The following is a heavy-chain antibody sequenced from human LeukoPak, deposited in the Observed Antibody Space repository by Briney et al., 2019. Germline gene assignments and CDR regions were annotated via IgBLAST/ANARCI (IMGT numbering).Heavy chain of an antibody. D-gene: IGHD2-2*02. Sequence: SETLSLTCAVYGGSFSGYYWSWIRQPPGKGLEWIGEINHSGSTNYNPSLKSRVTISLDTSKNQFSLKLSSVTAADTAVYYCARGPAAIYMDVWDKGTTVTISS. CDR1: GGSFSGYY. CDR3: ARGPAAIYMDV. J-gene: IGHJ6*03. V-gene: IGHV4-34*01. CDR2: INHSGST.